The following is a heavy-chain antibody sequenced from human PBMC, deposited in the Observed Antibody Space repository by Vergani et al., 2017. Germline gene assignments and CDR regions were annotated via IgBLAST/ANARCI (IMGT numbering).Heavy chain of an antibody. J-gene: IGHJ5*02. D-gene: IGHD6-19*01. CDR2: IYYSGST. CDR3: ARQSTVGWLVKVGWIDP. CDR1: GASIRSSNHY. Sequence: QLQLQESGPGLVKPLATLSLTCSVSGASIRSSNHYWGWIRQPPGKGLEWIASIYYSGSTSYNTSLKSRVTISVDTSKNQYSLKLSTMTAADTAVYFCARQSTVGWLVKVGWIDPWGQGILVTVSS. V-gene: IGHV4-39*01.